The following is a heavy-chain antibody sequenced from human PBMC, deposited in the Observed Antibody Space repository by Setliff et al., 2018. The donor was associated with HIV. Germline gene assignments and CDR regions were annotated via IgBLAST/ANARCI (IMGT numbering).Heavy chain of an antibody. Sequence: GESLKISCAASGFSFSSHWMSWVRHAPGKGLEWVANIKEDGSERYYVESVKGRFIISRDNARNSLHLQMNSLRVEDTAVYYCARVYYDLLTAEAANFDYWGQGTLVTVSS. V-gene: IGHV3-7*04. CDR1: GFSFSSHW. D-gene: IGHD3-9*01. CDR2: IKEDGSER. CDR3: ARVYYDLLTAEAANFDY. J-gene: IGHJ4*02.